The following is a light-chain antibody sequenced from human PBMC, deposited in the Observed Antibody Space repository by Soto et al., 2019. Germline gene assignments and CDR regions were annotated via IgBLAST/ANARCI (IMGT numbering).Light chain of an antibody. Sequence: DIQMTQSPSTLSEAVGDRVTITCLPSQSISSWLAWYQQKPGTAPKLLIYDASSLHDGVPSRFSGSGSGREFTLTISSLHPDDFAAYYCQQYNSFSPITFGQGTRLEIK. J-gene: IGKJ5*01. CDR2: DAS. CDR3: QQYNSFSPIT. V-gene: IGKV1-5*01. CDR1: QSISSW.